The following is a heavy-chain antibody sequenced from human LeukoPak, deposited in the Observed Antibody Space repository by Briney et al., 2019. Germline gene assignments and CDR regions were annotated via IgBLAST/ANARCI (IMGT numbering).Heavy chain of an antibody. J-gene: IGHJ4*02. Sequence: QPGGSLRLSCAASGFTFSSDVMSWVRQAPGKGLEWVSSISSSGAGTFYADSVKGRFTISRDNSKNTVDLQMNSLRAEDTAVYSCARVTFGFSNYWGQGTLVTVSS. CDR2: ISSSGAGT. D-gene: IGHD2-21*02. V-gene: IGHV3-23*01. CDR1: GFTFSSDV. CDR3: ARVTFGFSNY.